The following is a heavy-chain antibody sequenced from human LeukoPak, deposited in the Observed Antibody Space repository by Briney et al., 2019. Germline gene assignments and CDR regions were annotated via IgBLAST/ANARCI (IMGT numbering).Heavy chain of an antibody. J-gene: IGHJ4*02. V-gene: IGHV4-59*12. D-gene: IGHD3-10*01. CDR3: ARGSVLGDYFDY. Sequence: SETLSLTCTVSGGSISSFYWTWIRQPPGKGLEWIGSIYHSGRTYYNPSLKSRVTISVDTSKNQFSLKLSSVTAADTAVYYCARGSVLGDYFDYWGQGTLVTVSS. CDR2: IYHSGRT. CDR1: GGSISSFY.